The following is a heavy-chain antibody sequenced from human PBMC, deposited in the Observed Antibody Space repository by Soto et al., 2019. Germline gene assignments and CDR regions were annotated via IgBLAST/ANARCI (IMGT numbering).Heavy chain of an antibody. CDR1: GYSFTSYW. Sequence: PGESLKISCKGSGYSFTSYWIGWVRQMPGKGLEWMGIIYPGDSDTRYSPSFQGQVTISADKSISTAYLQWSSLKASDTAMYYCARLGQVSDIVLVPAARSYYYGMDVWGQGTTVTVSS. D-gene: IGHD2-2*01. CDR2: IYPGDSDT. CDR3: ARLGQVSDIVLVPAARSYYYGMDV. V-gene: IGHV5-51*01. J-gene: IGHJ6*02.